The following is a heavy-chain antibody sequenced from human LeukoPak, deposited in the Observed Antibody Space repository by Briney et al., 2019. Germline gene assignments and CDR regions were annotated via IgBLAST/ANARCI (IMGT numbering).Heavy chain of an antibody. CDR1: GFTFSSYA. CDR2: ISGSGVST. V-gene: IGHV3-23*01. J-gene: IGHJ4*02. CDR3: AGYNCSSTTCYTGGFDY. D-gene: IGHD2-2*02. Sequence: GGSLRLSCAASGFTFSSYAMSWVRQAPGKGLEWVSAISGSGVSTYYADSVKGRFTISRDKSKNTLYLQMNSLRAEDTAVYFCAGYNCSSTTCYTGGFDYWGQGTLVTVSS.